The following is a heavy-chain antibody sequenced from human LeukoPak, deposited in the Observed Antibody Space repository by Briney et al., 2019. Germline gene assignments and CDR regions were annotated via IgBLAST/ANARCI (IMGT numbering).Heavy chain of an antibody. V-gene: IGHV4-38-2*02. CDR2: INHSGTT. J-gene: IGHJ4*02. CDR1: GYSISSGYY. CDR3: ARDRTPKTYYSDSKGYYFEF. Sequence: PSETLSLTCAVSGYSISSGYYWGWIRQTPGKGLEWIGSINHSGTTYYNPSLNSRATISVDTMKNQIFLRLRSVTAADRAVYYCARDRTPKTYYSDSKGYYFEFWGQGVLVTVSS. D-gene: IGHD3-22*01.